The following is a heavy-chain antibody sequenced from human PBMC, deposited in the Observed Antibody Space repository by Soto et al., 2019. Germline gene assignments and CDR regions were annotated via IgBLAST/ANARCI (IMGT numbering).Heavy chain of an antibody. J-gene: IGHJ5*02. V-gene: IGHV3-74*01. CDR3: GRTFRDGLLGLDP. CDR1: GFSRSDHC. D-gene: IGHD3-16*01. CDR2: LCHDGTIA. Sequence: DVQLVQSGGGLVQPGGSLRLSCAASGFSRSDHCLHWVRQAPGKGLVWLSRLCHDGTIAIYPDSVKARFSISRAIAKNTLYWQMTSLRAEAAAIYYCGRTFRDGLLGLDPWGQGTLVTVSS.